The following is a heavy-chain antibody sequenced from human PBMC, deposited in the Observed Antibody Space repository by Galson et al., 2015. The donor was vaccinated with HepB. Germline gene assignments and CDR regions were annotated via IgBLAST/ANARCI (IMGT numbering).Heavy chain of an antibody. CDR3: ARLSGDRTIAYYYYYMDV. CDR1: GYRVTSYR. J-gene: IGHJ6*03. V-gene: IGHV5-51*03. Sequence: SRAELKKPGESMKIFCRGCGYRVTSYRIGWVRQMHGKGLERMGIIYPGDSDTRYSPSFQSQVTISADKSISTAYLQWSSLKASDTAMYYCARLSGDRTIAYYYYYMDVWGKGTTVTVSS. D-gene: IGHD1-1*01. CDR2: IYPGDSDT.